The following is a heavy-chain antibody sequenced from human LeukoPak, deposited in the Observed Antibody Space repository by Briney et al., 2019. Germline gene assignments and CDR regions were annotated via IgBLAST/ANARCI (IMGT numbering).Heavy chain of an antibody. Sequence: PSETLSLTCAVYGESFSGYYWSWIRQPPGKGLEWIGEINHSGSTNYNPSLKSRVTISVDTSKNQFSLKLSSVTAADTAVYYCARRTKAYSYGHHFDYWGQGTLVTVSS. CDR1: GESFSGYY. D-gene: IGHD5-18*01. V-gene: IGHV4-34*01. CDR3: ARRTKAYSYGHHFDY. J-gene: IGHJ4*02. CDR2: INHSGST.